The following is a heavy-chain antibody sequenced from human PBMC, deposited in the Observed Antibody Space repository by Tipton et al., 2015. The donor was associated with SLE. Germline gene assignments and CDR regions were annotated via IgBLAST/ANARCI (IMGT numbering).Heavy chain of an antibody. D-gene: IGHD6-13*01. Sequence: TLSLTCTVSGGSVSSHYWSWIRQPPGKGLEWIGYIYYSGSTNYNPSLKSRVTISVDTSKNQFSLKLSSVTAADTAVYYCARSAAALKAFDIWGQGTMVTVSS. CDR3: ARSAAALKAFDI. V-gene: IGHV4-59*02. J-gene: IGHJ3*02. CDR2: IYYSGST. CDR1: GGSVSSHY.